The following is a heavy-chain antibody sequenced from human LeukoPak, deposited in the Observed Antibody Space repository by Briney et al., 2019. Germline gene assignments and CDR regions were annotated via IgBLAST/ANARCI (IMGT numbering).Heavy chain of an antibody. CDR3: AKITGPGSGGFDV. CDR2: MNTNTGNP. D-gene: IGHD3-10*01. V-gene: IGHV7-4-1*02. Sequence: GASVKISCKPSGYSFSSYSMNWVRQAPGQGPEWMGWMNTNTGNPTYAQGFARRFVFSLDTSVTTAYLQINDLKPDDTAVYYCAKITGPGSGGFDVWGRGSLVTVSS. J-gene: IGHJ2*01. CDR1: GYSFSSYS.